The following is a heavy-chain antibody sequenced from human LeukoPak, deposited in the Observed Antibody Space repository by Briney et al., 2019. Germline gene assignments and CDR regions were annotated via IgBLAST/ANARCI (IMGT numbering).Heavy chain of an antibody. CDR3: AREGYDYVWGSYRHYYFDY. CDR2: IWYDGSNK. J-gene: IGHJ4*02. CDR1: GFTFSSYA. Sequence: PGGSLRLSCAASGFTFSSYAMSWVRQAPGKGLEWVAVIWYDGSNKYYADSVKGRFTISRDNSKNTLYLQMNSLRAEDTAVYYCAREGYDYVWGSYRHYYFDYWGQGTLVTVSS. V-gene: IGHV3-33*08. D-gene: IGHD3-16*02.